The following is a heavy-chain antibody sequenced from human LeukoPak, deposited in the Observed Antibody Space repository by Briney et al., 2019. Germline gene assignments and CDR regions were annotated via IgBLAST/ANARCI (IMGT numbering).Heavy chain of an antibody. V-gene: IGHV4-59*01. CDR3: ASGTGYWYFDL. J-gene: IGHJ2*01. CDR2: IYYSGST. CDR1: GGSISSYY. Sequence: SETLSLTCTVSGGSISSYYWSWIRQPPGKGLEWIGHIYYSGSTNYNPSLKSRVTISVDTSKNQFSLKLSSVTAADTAVYYCASGTGYWYFDLWGRGTLVTVSS. D-gene: IGHD1-1*01.